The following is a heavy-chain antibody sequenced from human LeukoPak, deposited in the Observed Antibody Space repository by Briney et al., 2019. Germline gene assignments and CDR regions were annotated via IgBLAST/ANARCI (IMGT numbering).Heavy chain of an antibody. D-gene: IGHD1-7*01. CDR3: ARTDLELGDFDY. J-gene: IGHJ4*02. CDR1: GGTFRSYA. CDR2: IIPIFGTA. Sequence: SVKVSCKASGGTFRSYAISWVRQAPGQGLEWMGRIIPIFGTASYAQRFQGRLTITTDESTSTAYMELSSLRSEDTAEYYCARTDLELGDFDYWGQGTLVTVSS. V-gene: IGHV1-69*05.